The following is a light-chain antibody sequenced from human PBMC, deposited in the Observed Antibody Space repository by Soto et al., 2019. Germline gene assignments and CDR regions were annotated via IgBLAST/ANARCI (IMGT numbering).Light chain of an antibody. J-gene: IGLJ2*01. CDR2: EVT. Sequence: QSVLTQPASVSGSPGQSITISCTGSSSDVGAYNYVSWYQQHPGKAPRLMIYEVTNRPSGVSNRFSGSKSGNTASLTISGLRAEDEADYYCSSYTSGSTLVVFGGGTKVTVL. CDR1: SSDVGAYNY. V-gene: IGLV2-14*01. CDR3: SSYTSGSTLVV.